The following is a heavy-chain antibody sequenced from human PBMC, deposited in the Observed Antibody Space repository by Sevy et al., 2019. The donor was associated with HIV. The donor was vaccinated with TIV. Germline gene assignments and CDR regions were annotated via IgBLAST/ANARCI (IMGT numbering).Heavy chain of an antibody. D-gene: IGHD4-17*01. J-gene: IGHJ5*02. Sequence: GGSLRLSCEASGFPFTNHGVHWVRQAPGKGLAWVALMWFDGSNKYYADSVKGRFTVSGDDSKNTLYLQMNSLRADDTAIYYCARDREFYDHGEYGPTSAPDLWGQGTLVTVSS. CDR3: ARDREFYDHGEYGPTSAPDL. CDR1: GFPFTNHG. V-gene: IGHV3-33*08. CDR2: MWFDGSNK.